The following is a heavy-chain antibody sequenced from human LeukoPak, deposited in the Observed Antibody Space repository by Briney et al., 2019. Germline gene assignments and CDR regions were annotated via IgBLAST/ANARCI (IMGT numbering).Heavy chain of an antibody. Sequence: GGSLRLSCAASGFTFSTYVMHWVRQAPGKGLEWVAVISYDGSNKYYADSVKGRFTISRDNSKNTLYLQMNSLRAEDTAVYYCAKDGYYYDSSGYYYDYWGQGTLVTVSS. J-gene: IGHJ4*02. V-gene: IGHV3-30*18. CDR3: AKDGYYYDSSGYYYDY. D-gene: IGHD3-22*01. CDR1: GFTFSTYV. CDR2: ISYDGSNK.